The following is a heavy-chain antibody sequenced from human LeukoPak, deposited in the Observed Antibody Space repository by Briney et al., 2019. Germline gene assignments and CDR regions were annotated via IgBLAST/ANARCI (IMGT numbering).Heavy chain of an antibody. J-gene: IGHJ3*02. D-gene: IGHD1-26*01. Sequence: GESLKTSCMGSGYSFTSYWIAWVRQMPGKGLGWMGIIFPGDSDTSYSPSFQGQVTISPDKSLSTAYLQGSSLKGSDTAMYYCARSGSLGTFDIWGQGTMVTVSS. V-gene: IGHV5-51*01. CDR2: IFPGDSDT. CDR1: GYSFTSYW. CDR3: ARSGSLGTFDI.